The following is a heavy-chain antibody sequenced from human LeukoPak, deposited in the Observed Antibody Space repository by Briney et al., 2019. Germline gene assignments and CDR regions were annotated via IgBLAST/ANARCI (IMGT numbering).Heavy chain of an antibody. V-gene: IGHV1-69*05. CDR3: AIYDGGAFDI. D-gene: IGHD5/OR15-5a*01. J-gene: IGHJ3*02. CDR1: GGTFSSYA. Sequence: SVKVSCKASGGTFSSYAISWVRQAPGQGLEWMGRIIPIFGTANYAQKFQGRVTITTDESTSTAYMELSSLRSGDTAVYYCAIYDGGAFDIWGQGTMVTVSS. CDR2: IIPIFGTA.